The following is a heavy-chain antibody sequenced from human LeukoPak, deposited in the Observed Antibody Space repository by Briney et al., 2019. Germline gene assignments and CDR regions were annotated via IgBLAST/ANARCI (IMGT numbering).Heavy chain of an antibody. Sequence: GGSLRLSCAASGFTFDDYAMHWVRQAPGKGLEWVSGINWHSGSKDYGDSVKGRFTISRDNAKNSLYLQMNSLRAEDTAVYYCARDDNTAGGDIWGQGTMVTVSS. J-gene: IGHJ3*02. D-gene: IGHD3-16*01. CDR1: GFTFDDYA. V-gene: IGHV3-9*01. CDR3: ARDDNTAGGDI. CDR2: INWHSGSK.